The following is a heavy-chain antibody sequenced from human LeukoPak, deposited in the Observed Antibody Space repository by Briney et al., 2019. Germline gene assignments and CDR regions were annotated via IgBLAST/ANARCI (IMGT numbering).Heavy chain of an antibody. CDR3: ARAPITSPFYFDY. D-gene: IGHD2-2*01. Sequence: PGGSLRLSCAASGFTFSSYAMSWVRQAPGKGLEWVSGINWSGGSTGYADPLRGRFTISRDNAKNSLYLQMDSLRAEDTALYYCARAPITSPFYFDYWGQGTLVTVSS. CDR1: GFTFSSYA. V-gene: IGHV3-20*04. CDR2: INWSGGST. J-gene: IGHJ4*02.